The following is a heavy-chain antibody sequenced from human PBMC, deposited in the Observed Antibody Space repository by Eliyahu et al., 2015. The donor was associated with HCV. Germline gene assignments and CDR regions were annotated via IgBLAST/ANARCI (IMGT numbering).Heavy chain of an antibody. D-gene: IGHD3/OR15-3a*01. CDR2: INHSGRT. V-gene: IGHV4-34*01. CDR3: ARGVGGYLLDWLGLDAFDI. J-gene: IGHJ3*02. CDR1: GGSFSGYY. Sequence: QVQLQQWGAGLLKPSETLSLTCAVYGGSFSGYYWSWIRQPPGKGLEWIGEINHSGRTNHNPSLKSRVTISVDTSKNQFSLKLSSVTAADTAVYYCARGVGGYLLDWLGLDAFDIWGQGTMVTVSS.